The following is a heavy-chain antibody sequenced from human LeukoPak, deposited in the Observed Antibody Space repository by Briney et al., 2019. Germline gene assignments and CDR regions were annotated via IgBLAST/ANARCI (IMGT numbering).Heavy chain of an antibody. J-gene: IGHJ3*02. CDR1: GGTFSSYA. CDR2: IIPIFGTA. V-gene: IGHV1-69*06. CDR3: ARDSPPSYYDFWSGPEGRAFDI. Sequence: SVKVSCKASGGTFSSYAISWVRQAPGQGLEWMGGIIPIFGTANYAQKFQGRVTITADKSTSTAYMELSSLRSEDTAVYYCARDSPPSYYDFWSGPEGRAFDIWGQGTMVTVSS. D-gene: IGHD3-3*01.